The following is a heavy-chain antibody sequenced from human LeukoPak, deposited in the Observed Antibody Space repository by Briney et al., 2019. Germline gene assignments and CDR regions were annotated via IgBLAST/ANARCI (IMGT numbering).Heavy chain of an antibody. J-gene: IGHJ4*02. Sequence: ASVKVSCKTSGYTFSSYGLTWMRQAPGQGPEWLGWSSPYNGNTNYAQKFQGRVTMTTDTSTNTAYMELRSLRSDDTAVYYCAKSGYNRFDYWGQGTLVTVSS. CDR1: GYTFSSYG. V-gene: IGHV1-18*01. CDR3: AKSGYNRFDY. CDR2: SSPYNGNT. D-gene: IGHD5-24*01.